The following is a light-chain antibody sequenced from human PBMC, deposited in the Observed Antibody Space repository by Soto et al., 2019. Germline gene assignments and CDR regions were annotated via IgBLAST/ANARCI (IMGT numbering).Light chain of an antibody. V-gene: IGLV2-14*01. CDR1: SSDVGGYNY. CDR2: DVS. CDR3: SSYSSSSTPRV. Sequence: QSVLTQPASVSGSSGQSITISCTGTSSDVGGYNYVSWYQQHPGKAPKLMIYDVSNRPSGVSNRFSGSKSGNTASLTISGLQAEDEADYYCSSYSSSSTPRVFGTGTKSPS. J-gene: IGLJ1*01.